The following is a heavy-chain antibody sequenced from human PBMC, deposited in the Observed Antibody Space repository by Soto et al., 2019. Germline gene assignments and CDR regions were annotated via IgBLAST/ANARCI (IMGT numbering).Heavy chain of an antibody. J-gene: IGHJ3*02. V-gene: IGHV1-69*06. Sequence: QVQVVQSGAEVKKPGSSVKVSCKASGGTFSGYAISWVRQAPGQGLEWMGGIVPMFGTAKYAPKFQDRVTITADKSTNTAYVELSSLRFEDTAVYYCARGRLEAYDFRSGIVSFDIWGQGTKVTVSS. CDR1: GGTFSGYA. CDR2: IVPMFGTA. CDR3: ARGRLEAYDFRSGIVSFDI. D-gene: IGHD3-3*01.